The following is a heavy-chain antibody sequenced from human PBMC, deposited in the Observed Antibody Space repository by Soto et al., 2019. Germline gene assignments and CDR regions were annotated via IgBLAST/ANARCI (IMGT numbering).Heavy chain of an antibody. J-gene: IGHJ6*02. CDR2: IDPKSGDT. Sequence: ASVKVSCKASGYTFTEYYIHWVRQAPGQGLEYMGWIDPKSGDTTSAQKFQGWVTMTRDTPINTAYMDLSSLKSDDTAVYYCARVGSYYYYGMDVWGQGTTVTVSS. CDR1: GYTFTEYY. V-gene: IGHV1-2*04. CDR3: ARVGSYYYYGMDV.